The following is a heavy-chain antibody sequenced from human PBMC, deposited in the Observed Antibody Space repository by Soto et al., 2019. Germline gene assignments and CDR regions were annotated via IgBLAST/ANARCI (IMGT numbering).Heavy chain of an antibody. V-gene: IGHV4-4*07. Sequence: PTETLSLTCTVSGGSISSYHWSWIRQSAEKGLEWIGRFYTSGNAIYNPSPKSRLSMSADTSKNQLSLTLTSVTAADTGVYYCARAGNEYGVDVWGQGTTVTVSS. CDR2: FYTSGNA. CDR3: ARAGNEYGVDV. J-gene: IGHJ6*02. CDR1: GGSISSYH. D-gene: IGHD3-10*01.